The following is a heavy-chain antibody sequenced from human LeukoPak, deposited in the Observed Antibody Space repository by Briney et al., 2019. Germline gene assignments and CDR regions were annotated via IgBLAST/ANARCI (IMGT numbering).Heavy chain of an antibody. V-gene: IGHV3-43D*03. CDR2: ISWNGGST. CDR3: ARVAMIVAKPYDN. Sequence: GGSLRLSCAASGFTFDDYAMHWVRQAPGKGLEWVSPISWNGGSTYYADSVKGRFTISRDSAKNALYLQMNSLRAEDTAVYYCARVAMIVAKPYDNWGQGTLVTVSS. J-gene: IGHJ4*02. D-gene: IGHD3-22*01. CDR1: GFTFDDYA.